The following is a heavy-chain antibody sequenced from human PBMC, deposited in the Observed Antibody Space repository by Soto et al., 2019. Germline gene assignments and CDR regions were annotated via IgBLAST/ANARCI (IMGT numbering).Heavy chain of an antibody. Sequence: VQLLESGGGLVQPGGSLRLSCAASGFTFSNYAMSWVRQAPGKGLEWVSAVSGSGGNTYYADSVQGRLTISRDNSKNMLNLQMNSLRAEDTAVYYCAKLNLFVSAAAGRGPFDYWGQGTLVTVSS. CDR3: AKLNLFVSAAAGRGPFDY. CDR2: VSGSGGNT. CDR1: GFTFSNYA. D-gene: IGHD6-13*01. J-gene: IGHJ4*02. V-gene: IGHV3-23*01.